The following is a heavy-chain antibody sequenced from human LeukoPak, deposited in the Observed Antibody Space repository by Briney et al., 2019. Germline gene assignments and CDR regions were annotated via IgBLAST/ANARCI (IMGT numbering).Heavy chain of an antibody. V-gene: IGHV4-34*01. CDR1: GESFSVYY. Sequence: SEALSLTCAVYGESFSVYYWSGVPQPPGKGREWRGELNHGGSTNHNTYLKSRVSISVDTTKNQFPRMWSSVASAETAVYYCARRAAPGKKYFQHWGQGTLVTVSS. CDR2: LNHGGST. J-gene: IGHJ1*01. D-gene: IGHD6-13*01. CDR3: ARRAAPGKKYFQH.